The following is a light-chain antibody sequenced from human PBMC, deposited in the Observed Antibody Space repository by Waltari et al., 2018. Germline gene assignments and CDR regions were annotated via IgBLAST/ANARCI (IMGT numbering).Light chain of an antibody. V-gene: IGKV3-15*01. CDR2: GAS. Sequence: ETVMTQSPATLSVSPGERVSLSCRASQSVGSNLALYQQRPGQAPKLLIYGASTRATGILARLSGSGAGTEYTRTISSLQSEDFAGYYCQQYNYWPPGTFGQGTKVEIK. CDR3: QQYNYWPPGT. J-gene: IGKJ1*01. CDR1: QSVGSN.